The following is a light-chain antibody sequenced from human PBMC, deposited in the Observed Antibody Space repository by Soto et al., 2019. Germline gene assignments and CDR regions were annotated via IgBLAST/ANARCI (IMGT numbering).Light chain of an antibody. Sequence: EIVMTQSPATLSVSPGERATLSCRASQSVSGNLAWYQQKPGQAPRLLIYGASTRATGIPARFSGSGSGTDFTLTIGSLQSEDFALYYCQQYNNWPPTFGQGTRLEIK. V-gene: IGKV3-15*01. CDR2: GAS. J-gene: IGKJ5*01. CDR3: QQYNNWPPT. CDR1: QSVSGN.